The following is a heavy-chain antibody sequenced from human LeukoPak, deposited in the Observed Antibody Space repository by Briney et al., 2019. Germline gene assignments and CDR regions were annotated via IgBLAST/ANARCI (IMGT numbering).Heavy chain of an antibody. Sequence: GGSLRLSCAASGFTFSSYEMNWVRQAPGKGLDWVSYISSSGSTIYYADSVKGRFTISRDNAKNSLYLQMNSLRAEDTAVYYCARDDRSYYYYGMDVWGQGTTVTVSS. D-gene: IGHD3-22*01. V-gene: IGHV3-48*03. CDR3: ARDDRSYYYYGMDV. CDR1: GFTFSSYE. J-gene: IGHJ6*02. CDR2: ISSSGSTI.